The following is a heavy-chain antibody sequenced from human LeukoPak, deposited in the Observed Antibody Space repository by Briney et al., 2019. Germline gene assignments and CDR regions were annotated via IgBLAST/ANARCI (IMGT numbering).Heavy chain of an antibody. V-gene: IGHV1-69*13. CDR1: GGTFSSYA. Sequence: RASVKVSCKASGGTFSSYAISWVRQAPGQGLEWMGEIIPIFGTANYAQKFQGRVTITADESTSTAYMELSSLRSEDTAVYYCARFGHGQYGSGSSLNWFDPWGQGTLVTVSS. J-gene: IGHJ5*02. CDR3: ARFGHGQYGSGSSLNWFDP. D-gene: IGHD3-10*01. CDR2: IIPIFGTA.